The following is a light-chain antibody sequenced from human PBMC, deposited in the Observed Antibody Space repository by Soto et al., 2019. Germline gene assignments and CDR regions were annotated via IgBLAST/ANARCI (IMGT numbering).Light chain of an antibody. V-gene: IGKV3-20*01. J-gene: IGKJ4*01. Sequence: EIVLTQSPGTLSLSPGERATLSCRASQSVSRSYLAWFQQKPGQAPRLLIYGASSRATGIPDRFSASGSGADFTLTISRLEPGDCAVYYCQQYRSSPLTFGGGTKVDI. CDR1: QSVSRSY. CDR3: QQYRSSPLT. CDR2: GAS.